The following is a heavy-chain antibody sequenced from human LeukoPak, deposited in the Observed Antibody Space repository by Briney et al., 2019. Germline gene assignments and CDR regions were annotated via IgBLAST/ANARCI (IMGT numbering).Heavy chain of an antibody. D-gene: IGHD4-11*01. Sequence: SETLSLTCTVSNGSITSGGYYWRWLRQHPGKGLEWIGHIYHTGSTYYNSSLKSRLTMSVDTSKNGFSLRLNSVTVADTAVYYCARGGVVTTTPRFDPWGQGTLVTVSS. V-gene: IGHV4-31*03. CDR3: ARGGVVTTTPRFDP. CDR2: IYHTGST. CDR1: NGSITSGGYY. J-gene: IGHJ5*02.